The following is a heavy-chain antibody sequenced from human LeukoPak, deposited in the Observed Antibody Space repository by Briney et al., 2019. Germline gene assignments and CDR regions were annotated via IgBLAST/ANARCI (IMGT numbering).Heavy chain of an antibody. CDR3: ARGLPPARHAFDI. J-gene: IGHJ3*02. CDR1: GFTFSSYS. CDR2: ISSSSSTI. V-gene: IGHV3-48*01. Sequence: PGGSLRLSCAASGFTFSSYSMNWVRQAPGKGLEWVSYISSSSSTIYYADSVKGRFTISRDNAKNSLYLQMNSLRAEDTAVYYCARGLPPARHAFDIRGQGTMVTVSS. D-gene: IGHD5-12*01.